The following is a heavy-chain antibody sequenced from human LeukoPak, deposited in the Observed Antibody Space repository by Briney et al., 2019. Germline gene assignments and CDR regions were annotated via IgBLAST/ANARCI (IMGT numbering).Heavy chain of an antibody. V-gene: IGHV1-46*01. CDR1: GYTFTSHY. CDR2: INPSSGST. CDR3: ARASPYYYDSSGYHDAFDI. D-gene: IGHD3-22*01. J-gene: IGHJ3*02. Sequence: ASVKVSCKASGYTFTSHYMHWVRQAPGQGLEWMGIINPSSGSTSYAQNFQGRVTMTRDTSTSTVYMELSSLRSEDTAVYYCARASPYYYDSSGYHDAFDIWGQGTMVTVSS.